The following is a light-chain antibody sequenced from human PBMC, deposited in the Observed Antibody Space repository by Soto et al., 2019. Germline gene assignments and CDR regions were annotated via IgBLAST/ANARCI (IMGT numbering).Light chain of an antibody. CDR3: CSYAGSSGYV. J-gene: IGLJ1*01. CDR1: SSDVGTYNL. V-gene: IGLV2-23*01. Sequence: QSALTQPASVSGSPGQSITISCTGTSSDVGTYNLVSWYQQHPGKAPKLLIYEGSKRPLGVSNRFSGSKSANTASLTISGLQAEDETDYYCCSYAGSSGYVFGTGTKLTVL. CDR2: EGS.